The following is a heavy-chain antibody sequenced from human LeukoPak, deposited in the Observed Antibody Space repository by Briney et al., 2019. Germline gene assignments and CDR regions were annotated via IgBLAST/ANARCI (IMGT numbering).Heavy chain of an antibody. J-gene: IGHJ4*02. D-gene: IGHD3-9*01. V-gene: IGHV3-30-3*01. CDR1: GCTFSSYA. CDR2: TSYDGSSK. CDR3: ARAMWSYYDILTGYYPNFDY. Sequence: PGGSLRLPCAASGCTFSSYAMHWVRQAPGKGLEWVAVTSYDGSSKYYADSVKGRFTISRDNSKHTLYLQMNSLRAEDTAVYYCARAMWSYYDILTGYYPNFDYWGQGTLVTVSS.